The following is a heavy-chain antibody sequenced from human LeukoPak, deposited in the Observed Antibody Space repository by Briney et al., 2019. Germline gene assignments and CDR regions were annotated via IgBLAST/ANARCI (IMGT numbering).Heavy chain of an antibody. Sequence: PGASLRLSCAASVFTFSSYWMTWVRQAPWKGLEWVVNIKQEGREKYYVDSVKGRFTISRDNAKNSLYLQMNSLRGEDTAIYYCTRDNPFGAYWGQGTLVTVSS. D-gene: IGHD3-3*01. J-gene: IGHJ4*02. CDR2: IKQEGREK. CDR1: VFTFSSYW. V-gene: IGHV3-7*03. CDR3: TRDNPFGAY.